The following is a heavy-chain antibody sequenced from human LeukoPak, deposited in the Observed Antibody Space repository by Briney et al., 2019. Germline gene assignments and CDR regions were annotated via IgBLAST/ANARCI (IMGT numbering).Heavy chain of an antibody. J-gene: IGHJ4*02. CDR1: GGTFSSYA. D-gene: IGHD2-2*01. V-gene: IGHV1-69*01. CDR3: ARGAVPAATYYFDY. CDR2: VIPIFGTA. Sequence: SVTVSCKASGGTFSSYAISCVRQAPGQGREWMGGVIPIFGTANYAQKFQGRVTITADESTSTAYMELSSLRSEDTAVYYCARGAVPAATYYFDYWGQGTLVTVSS.